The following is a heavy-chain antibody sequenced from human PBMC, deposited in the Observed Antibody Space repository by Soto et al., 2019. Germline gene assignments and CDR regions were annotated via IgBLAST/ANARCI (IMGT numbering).Heavy chain of an antibody. CDR3: PSLVRYYGSGNYRPDDY. D-gene: IGHD3-10*01. CDR1: GVSISSSNW. CDR2: IYHSGST. J-gene: IGHJ4*02. Sequence: QVQLQESGPGLVKPSGTLTLTCAVSGVSISSSNWWSWVRQPPGKGLEWIGEIYHSGSTNYNPSLKCRVTISVDKSNNQFSQKHSSVNAADTAVYYCPSLVRYYGSGNYRPDDYWGQGTLFTVSS. V-gene: IGHV4-4*02.